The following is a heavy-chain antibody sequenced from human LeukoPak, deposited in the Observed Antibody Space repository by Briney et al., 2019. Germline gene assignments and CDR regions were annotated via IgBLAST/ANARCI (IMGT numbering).Heavy chain of an antibody. CDR1: GFIFSSYW. Sequence: PGGSLRLSCATSGFIFSSYWMCWVRQAPGKGLEWVDNIKSDGSEEYYGDSVKGRFTISRDNAKNSLSLPMNSLRVEDTAVYYCARGDLWLGHWGQGSLVTVSS. J-gene: IGHJ4*02. V-gene: IGHV3-7*01. CDR2: IKSDGSEE. D-gene: IGHD3-10*01. CDR3: ARGDLWLGH.